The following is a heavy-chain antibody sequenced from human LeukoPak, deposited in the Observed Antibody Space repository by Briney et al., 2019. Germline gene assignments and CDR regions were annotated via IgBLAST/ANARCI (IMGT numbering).Heavy chain of an antibody. CDR2: ISAYNGNT. Sequence: RASVKVSCKASGYTYTSYGISWVRQAPGQGLEWMGWISAYNGNTNYAQKLQGRVTMTTDTSTSTAYMELRSLRSDDTAVYYCARDTRLTTVWFDPWGQGTLVTVSS. V-gene: IGHV1-18*01. D-gene: IGHD4-17*01. CDR3: ARDTRLTTVWFDP. J-gene: IGHJ5*02. CDR1: GYTYTSYG.